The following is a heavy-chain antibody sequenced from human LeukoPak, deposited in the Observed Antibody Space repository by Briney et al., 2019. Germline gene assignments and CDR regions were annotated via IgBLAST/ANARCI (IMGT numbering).Heavy chain of an antibody. Sequence: EASVTVSFTASGYTFTIYAMNWVRQAPGQGLEWMGWINTNTGNPTYAQGFTGRFVFSLDTSVSTAYLQISSLKAEDTAVYYCAREDEDIVVVPAEDYYYGMDVWGQGTTVTVSS. V-gene: IGHV7-4-1*02. D-gene: IGHD2-2*01. CDR3: AREDEDIVVVPAEDYYYGMDV. CDR2: INTNTGNP. J-gene: IGHJ6*02. CDR1: GYTFTIYA.